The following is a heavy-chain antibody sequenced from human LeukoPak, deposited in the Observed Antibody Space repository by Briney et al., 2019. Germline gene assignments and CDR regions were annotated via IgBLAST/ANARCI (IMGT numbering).Heavy chain of an antibody. V-gene: IGHV4-59*08. J-gene: IGHJ4*02. Sequence: PGGSLRLSCAASGFTFSSYAMSWIRQPPGKGLEWIGYIYYSGSTNYNPSLKSRVTISVDTSKNQFSLKLSSVTAADTAVYYCARLYGDYQVYYFDYWGQGTLVTVSS. CDR2: IYYSGST. CDR3: ARLYGDYQVYYFDY. CDR1: GFTFSSYA. D-gene: IGHD4-17*01.